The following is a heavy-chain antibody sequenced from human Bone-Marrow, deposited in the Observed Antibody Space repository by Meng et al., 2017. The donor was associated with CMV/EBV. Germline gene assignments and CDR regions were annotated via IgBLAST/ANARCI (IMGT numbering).Heavy chain of an antibody. CDR2: ISYDGSNK. V-gene: IGHV3-30*04. D-gene: IGHD2-21*01. J-gene: IGHJ1*01. CDR3: ASVNCGGDCYEGYFQH. Sequence: GESLKISCAASGFTFSSYAMHWVRQAPGKGLEWVAVISYDGSNKYYADSVKGRFTISRDNSKNTLYLQMNSLRSEDTAVYYCASVNCGGDCYEGYFQHWGQGTLVTVSS. CDR1: GFTFSSYA.